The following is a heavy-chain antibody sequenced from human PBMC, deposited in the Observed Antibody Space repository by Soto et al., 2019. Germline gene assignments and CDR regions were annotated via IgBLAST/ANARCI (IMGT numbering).Heavy chain of an antibody. CDR1: GGSISTGSYY. D-gene: IGHD6-19*01. V-gene: IGHV4-39*01. CDR3: ATQAIAVAVGSRFYMDD. Sequence: SETMSLTCTVSGGSISTGSYYWGWIRQPPGKGLEWIGSIYYSGSTYYNPSLKSRVTMSVDTSKNQFSLKLTSVTAADTAVYYCATQAIAVAVGSRFYMDDWGKGTTVTVSS. CDR2: IYYSGST. J-gene: IGHJ6*03.